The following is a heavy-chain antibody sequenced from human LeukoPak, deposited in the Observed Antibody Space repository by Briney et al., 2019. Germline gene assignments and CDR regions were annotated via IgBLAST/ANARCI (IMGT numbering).Heavy chain of an antibody. CDR3: ARVGGSGSYQYFDY. J-gene: IGHJ4*02. CDR1: GYSISSGYY. Sequence: SETLSLTCTVSGYSISSGYYWGWIRQPPGKGLEWIGSIYHSGSTYCNPSLKSRVTISVDTSKNQFSLKLSSVTAADTAVYYCARVGGSGSYQYFDYWGQGTLVTVSS. CDR2: IYHSGST. D-gene: IGHD3-10*01. V-gene: IGHV4-38-2*02.